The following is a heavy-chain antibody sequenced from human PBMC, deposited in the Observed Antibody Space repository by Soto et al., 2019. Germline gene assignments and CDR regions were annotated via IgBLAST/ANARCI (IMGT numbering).Heavy chain of an antibody. D-gene: IGHD4-17*01. J-gene: IGHJ6*02. CDR1: GGSFY. Sequence: QVQLQQWGAGLLKPSETLSLNCAVYGGSFYWTWIRQPPGKGLEWIGEIRHSGSTNYNPSLKSRVSISRDRSKSQVSLTVYSVTAADTAVYYCARGGGDYDYAVDVWGQGTTVTVS. V-gene: IGHV4-34*01. CDR3: ARGGGDYDYAVDV. CDR2: IRHSGST.